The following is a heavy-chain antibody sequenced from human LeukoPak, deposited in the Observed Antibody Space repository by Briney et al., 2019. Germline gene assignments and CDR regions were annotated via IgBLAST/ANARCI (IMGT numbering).Heavy chain of an antibody. V-gene: IGHV4-4*07. J-gene: IGHJ5*02. CDR1: GGSISSYY. CDR3: ARVIQYYYDSSGPIPRFDP. D-gene: IGHD3-22*01. Sequence: SETLSLTCTVSGGSISSYYWSWIRQPAGKGLEWIGRIYTSGSTNYNPSLKSRVTMSVDTSKNQFSLKLSSVTAADTAVYYCARVIQYYYDSSGPIPRFDPWGQGTLVTVSS. CDR2: IYTSGST.